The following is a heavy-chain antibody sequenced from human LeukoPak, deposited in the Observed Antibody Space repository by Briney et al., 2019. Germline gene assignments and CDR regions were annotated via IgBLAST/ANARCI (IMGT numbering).Heavy chain of an antibody. Sequence: XETLSLTCTGSGGSLSSYYWSWLRQPPGKGVEGIGYIYYSGSTNYNPSLKSRVTISVDTSKNQFSLKLSSVTAADTAVYYCARAGYSSGWYNYWGQGTLITVSS. V-gene: IGHV4-59*01. J-gene: IGHJ4*02. CDR3: ARAGYSSGWYNY. CDR2: IYYSGST. D-gene: IGHD6-19*01. CDR1: GGSLSSYY.